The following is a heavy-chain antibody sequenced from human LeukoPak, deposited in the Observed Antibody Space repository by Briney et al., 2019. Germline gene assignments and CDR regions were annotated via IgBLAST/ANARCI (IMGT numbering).Heavy chain of an antibody. D-gene: IGHD6-13*01. V-gene: IGHV5-51*01. CDR2: IYPGDSDT. CDR1: GYSFTNYW. CDR3: ARTWRYSSSFSWFDP. Sequence: GESLKISCKGSGYSFTNYWIGWVRQMPGKGLEWMGIIYPGDSDTRYSPSFQGQVTISADKSISTAYLQWSSLKASDLAMYYCARTWRYSSSFSWFDPWGQGTLVTVSS. J-gene: IGHJ5*02.